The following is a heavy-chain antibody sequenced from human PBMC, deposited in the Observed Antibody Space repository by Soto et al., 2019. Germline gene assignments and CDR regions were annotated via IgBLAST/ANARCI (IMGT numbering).Heavy chain of an antibody. CDR2: ISSDGSST. Sequence: EVQLVESGGGLVQPGGSLRLSCAASGFTFSGAWMHWVRQAPGKGLVWVSRISSDGSSTTYADSVKGRFTISRDNAKNMLYLQMNSLRAEDTAVYYCATAGTGTFTYWGQGILATVSS. D-gene: IGHD1-1*01. V-gene: IGHV3-74*03. CDR1: GFTFSGAW. CDR3: ATAGTGTFTY. J-gene: IGHJ4*02.